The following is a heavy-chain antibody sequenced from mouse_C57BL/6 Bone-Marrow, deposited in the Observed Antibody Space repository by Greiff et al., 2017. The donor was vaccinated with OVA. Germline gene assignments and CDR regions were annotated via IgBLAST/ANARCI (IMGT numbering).Heavy chain of an antibody. CDR1: GYTFTSYW. CDR3: ARNGSYDY. Sequence: VQLQQSGAELAKPGASVKLSCKASGYTFTSYWMHWVKQRPGQGLEWIGYINPSSGYTKYNQKFKDTATLTADKSSSTAYMQMHSLTYDDAAVYYCARNGSYDYWGQGTTLTVSS. CDR2: INPSSGYT. D-gene: IGHD1-1*02. J-gene: IGHJ2*01. V-gene: IGHV1-7*01.